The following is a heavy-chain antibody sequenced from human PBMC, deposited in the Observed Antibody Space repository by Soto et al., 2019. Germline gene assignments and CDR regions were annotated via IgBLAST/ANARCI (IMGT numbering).Heavy chain of an antibody. CDR1: GGSISSSSYY. D-gene: IGHD6-19*01. CDR3: ARENLKRSSSGWYGDYYYGMDV. Sequence: SSQTLSLTCTVSGGSISSSSYYLGWIRPPPGKGLEWIGSIYYSGSTYYNPSLKSRVTISVDTSKNQFSLKLSSVTAADTAVYYCARENLKRSSSGWYGDYYYGMDVWGQGTTVTVSS. V-gene: IGHV4-39*02. J-gene: IGHJ6*02. CDR2: IYYSGST.